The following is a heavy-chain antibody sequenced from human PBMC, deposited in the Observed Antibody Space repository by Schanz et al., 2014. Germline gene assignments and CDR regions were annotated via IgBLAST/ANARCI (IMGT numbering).Heavy chain of an antibody. J-gene: IGHJ4*02. CDR3: ARGVRIDY. V-gene: IGHV3-7*01. D-gene: IGHD3-3*01. CDR2: IKQDGSEK. CDR1: GFIFSNSW. Sequence: DVQLVESGGGLVQSGGSLRLSCAASGFIFSNSWMSWVRQAPGKGLEWVANIKQDGSEKYYVDSVKGRFTISRDNAKNSLYLQMNSLTAEDTAVYYCARGVRIDYWGQGTLVTVSS.